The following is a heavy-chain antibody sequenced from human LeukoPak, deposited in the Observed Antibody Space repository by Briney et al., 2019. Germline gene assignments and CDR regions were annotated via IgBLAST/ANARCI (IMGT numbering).Heavy chain of an antibody. CDR2: IYGGGNT. CDR3: ARDHITMIRGVSYYYYGMDV. D-gene: IGHD3-10*01. J-gene: IGHJ6*02. CDR1: GFPISTNY. V-gene: IGHV3-53*01. Sequence: PGGSLRLSCAASGFPISTNYMSWVRQAPGKGPEWVSIIYGGGNTFYADSVKGRFTISRDSSKNTLFLQMISLRAEDTAVYYCARDHITMIRGVSYYYYGMDVRGQGTTVTVSS.